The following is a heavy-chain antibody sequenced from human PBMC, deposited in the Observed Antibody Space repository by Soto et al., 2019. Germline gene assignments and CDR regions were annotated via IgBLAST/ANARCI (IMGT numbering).Heavy chain of an antibody. CDR2: ISWNSGSI. J-gene: IGHJ3*02. CDR1: GFTFDDYA. Sequence: EVQLVESGGGLVQPGRSLRLSCAASGFTFDDYAMHWVRQAPGKGLEWVSGISWNSGSIGYADSVKGRFTISRDNAKNSLYLQMNSLRAEDTALYYCAKDWYSSSWGAFDIWGQGTMVTVSS. CDR3: AKDWYSSSWGAFDI. D-gene: IGHD6-13*01. V-gene: IGHV3-9*01.